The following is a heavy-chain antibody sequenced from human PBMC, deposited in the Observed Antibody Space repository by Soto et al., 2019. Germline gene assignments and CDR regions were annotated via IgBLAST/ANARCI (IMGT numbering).Heavy chain of an antibody. J-gene: IGHJ5*02. Sequence: SETLSLTCAVYGGSFSGYYWSWIRQPPGKGLEWIGEINHSGSTNYNPSLKSRVTISVDTSKNQFSLKLSSVTAADTAVYYCARIGIAAAVSAKINWFDPWGQGTLVTVSS. CDR2: INHSGST. V-gene: IGHV4-34*01. D-gene: IGHD6-13*01. CDR1: GGSFSGYY. CDR3: ARIGIAAAVSAKINWFDP.